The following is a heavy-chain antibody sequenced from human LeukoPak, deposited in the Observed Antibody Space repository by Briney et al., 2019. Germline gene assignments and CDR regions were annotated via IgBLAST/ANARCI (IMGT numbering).Heavy chain of an antibody. V-gene: IGHV1-69*04. CDR1: GGTFSSYA. Sequence: ASVKVSCKASGGTFSSYAISWVRQAPGQGLEWMGRIITIFGIANYAQRFQGRVTITADKSTSTAYMELSSLRSEDTAVYYCARGGYCSGGSCPRAYWGQGTLVTVSS. J-gene: IGHJ4*02. CDR3: ARGGYCSGGSCPRAY. CDR2: IITIFGIA. D-gene: IGHD2-15*01.